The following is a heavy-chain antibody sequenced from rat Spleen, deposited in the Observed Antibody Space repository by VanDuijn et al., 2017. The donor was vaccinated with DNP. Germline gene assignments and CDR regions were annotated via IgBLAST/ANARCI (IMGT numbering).Heavy chain of an antibody. D-gene: IGHD1-6*01. V-gene: IGHV5S10*01. CDR3: ATHMYIRHYYFSTFAY. CDR1: GFTFSDYA. J-gene: IGHJ2*01. Sequence: EVQLVESGGGLVQPGNSLKLSCAASGFTFSDYAMAWVRQAPKKGLEWVATISYDGSDTYYRDSVKGRFTISRDNAKNTQYLQMDSLRSEDTATYYCATHMYIRHYYFSTFAYWGQGVMVTVSS. CDR2: ISYDGSDT.